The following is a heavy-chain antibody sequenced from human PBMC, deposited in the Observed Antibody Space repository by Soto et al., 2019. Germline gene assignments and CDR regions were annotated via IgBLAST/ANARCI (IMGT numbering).Heavy chain of an antibody. V-gene: IGHV3-15*01. CDR3: TTARGTYGAEYFQH. Sequence: GGSLRLSCAASGFTFTNAWMSWVRQAPGKGLEWVGRIKSKTDGGTTDYAAPVKGRFTVSRDDSKNTLYLQMNSLKTEDTAVYYCTTARGTYGAEYFQHWGQGTLVTVSS. CDR2: IKSKTDGGTT. CDR1: GFTFTNAW. J-gene: IGHJ1*01. D-gene: IGHD4-17*01.